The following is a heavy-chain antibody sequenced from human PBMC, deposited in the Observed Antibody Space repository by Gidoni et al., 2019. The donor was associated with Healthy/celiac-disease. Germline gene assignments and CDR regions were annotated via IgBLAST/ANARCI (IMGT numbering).Heavy chain of an antibody. Sequence: QITLKESGPTLVKPTQTLTLTCTFSGFSLSTSGVGVGWIRQPPGKALEWLALIYWDDDKRYSPSLKSRLTITKDTSKNQVVLTMTNMDPVDTATYYCAHSVSIAAAGTAGRLYYFDYWGQGTLVTVSS. J-gene: IGHJ4*02. CDR1: GFSLSTSGVG. V-gene: IGHV2-5*02. CDR2: IYWDDDK. D-gene: IGHD6-13*01. CDR3: AHSVSIAAAGTAGRLYYFDY.